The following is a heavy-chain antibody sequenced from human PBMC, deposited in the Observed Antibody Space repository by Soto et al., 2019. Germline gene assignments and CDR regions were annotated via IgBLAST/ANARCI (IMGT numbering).Heavy chain of an antibody. CDR1: GGSISSTAYS. J-gene: IGHJ4*02. CDR3: VKQSGSGSYYKVGSGGHFDS. D-gene: IGHD3-10*01. V-gene: IGHV4-30-2*02. Sequence: PSETLSLTCAVSGGSISSTAYSWGWIRQPPGKGLEWIGYIYDSGGTYYNPSLRSRVTLSVDSSKNQFSLKMNSVTSLRAEDTAVYYCVKQSGSGSYYKVGSGGHFDSWGQGTLVTVSS. CDR2: IYDSGGT.